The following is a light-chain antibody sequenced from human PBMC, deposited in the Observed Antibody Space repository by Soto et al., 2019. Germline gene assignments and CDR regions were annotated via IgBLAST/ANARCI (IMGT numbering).Light chain of an antibody. CDR1: QGIANF. V-gene: IGKV1-9*01. CDR3: QQLNSFPIP. Sequence: IQLTQSPSSLSASVGDRVTISCRASQGIANFLAWYQQKPGKAPKLLIYGASTLQSGVPSRFSGSGSGTDFTLTISSLQTEDFATYCCQQLNSFPIPCGPGTKVDIK. CDR2: GAS. J-gene: IGKJ3*01.